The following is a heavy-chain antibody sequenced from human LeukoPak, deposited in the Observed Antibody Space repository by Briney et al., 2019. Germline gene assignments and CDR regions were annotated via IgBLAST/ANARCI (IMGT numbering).Heavy chain of an antibody. CDR2: IKQDGSEK. CDR1: GFTFSIYW. D-gene: IGHD6-19*01. J-gene: IGHJ4*02. CDR3: ARDPGYSSGWYFY. Sequence: GGSLRLSCAASGFTFSIYWMSWVRQAPGKGLEWVANIKQDGSEKYYVDSVKGRFTISRDNAKNSLYLQMNSLRAEDTAVYYCARDPGYSSGWYFYWGQGTLVTVSS. V-gene: IGHV3-7*01.